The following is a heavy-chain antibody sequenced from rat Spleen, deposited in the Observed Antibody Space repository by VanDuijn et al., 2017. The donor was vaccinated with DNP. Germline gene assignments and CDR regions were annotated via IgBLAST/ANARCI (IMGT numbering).Heavy chain of an antibody. CDR3: ARWNNYVRYFDF. Sequence: QVQLKESGPGLVKPSETLSLTCTVSGFSLTSYHVSWVRQPPGKGLEWMGVIWGDGSTAYNSALKSRLSISKDTSKSQVFLKMSSLKTEDTATYYCARWNNYVRYFDFWGPGTMVTVSS. D-gene: IGHD1-10*01. V-gene: IGHV2-32*01. CDR2: IWGDGST. J-gene: IGHJ1*01. CDR1: GFSLTSYH.